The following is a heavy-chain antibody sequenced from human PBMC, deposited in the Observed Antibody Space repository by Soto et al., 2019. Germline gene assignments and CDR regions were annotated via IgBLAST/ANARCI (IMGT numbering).Heavy chain of an antibody. CDR2: VNAANGVT. J-gene: IGHJ3*02. Sequence: QVQLVQSGAEVKPPGASVKVSCRTSGYTFTAYALHLVRQAPGQGLEWMGWVNAANGVTKFSQQFQGRVTITRDTSATTAYMELSSLRSEDTAVYFCASINSGTYRYAAFDMWGQGTTVTVAS. D-gene: IGHD1-26*01. CDR3: ASINSGTYRYAAFDM. CDR1: GYTFTAYA. V-gene: IGHV1-3*01.